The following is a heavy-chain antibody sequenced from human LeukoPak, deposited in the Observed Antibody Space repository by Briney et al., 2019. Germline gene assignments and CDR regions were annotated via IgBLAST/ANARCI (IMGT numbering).Heavy chain of an antibody. D-gene: IGHD2-21*01. CDR1: GITVSSNY. CDR3: AREGASLWYFDY. V-gene: IGHV3-53*01. Sequence: GGSLRLSCAASGITVSSNYMNWVRQAPGKGLEWVSVIYSGGSTYFADSVKGRFTISRDNSKNTLYLQMNSLRAEDTAVYYCAREGASLWYFDYWGQGTLVTVSS. J-gene: IGHJ4*02. CDR2: IYSGGST.